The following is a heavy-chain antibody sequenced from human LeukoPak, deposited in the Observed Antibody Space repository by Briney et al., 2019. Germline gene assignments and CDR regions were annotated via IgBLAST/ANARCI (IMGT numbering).Heavy chain of an antibody. CDR1: GYTFTSYG. V-gene: IGHV1-18*01. J-gene: IGHJ6*02. D-gene: IGHD2-21*02. CDR3: ARDLGVVVTAIQDYYYGMDV. Sequence: ASVKVSCKASGYTFTSYGISWVRQAPGQGLEWMRWISAYNGNTNYAQKLQGRVTMTTDTSTSTAYMELRSLRSDDTAVYYCARDLGVVVTAIQDYYYGMDVWGQGTTVTVSS. CDR2: ISAYNGNT.